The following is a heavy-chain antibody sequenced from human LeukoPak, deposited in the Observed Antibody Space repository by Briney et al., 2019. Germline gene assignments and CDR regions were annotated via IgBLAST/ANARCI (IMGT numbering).Heavy chain of an antibody. J-gene: IGHJ4*02. CDR3: AKERDSSSWSDY. Sequence: GGSLRLSCAASGFTFNIYAMHRVRQAPGKGLGWVAFIRYDGSDKYYADSVKGRFTISRDNSKNTLYLQMNSLRADDTAVYYCAKERDSSSWSDYWGQGTLVTVSS. CDR1: GFTFNIYA. CDR2: IRYDGSDK. D-gene: IGHD6-13*01. V-gene: IGHV3-30*02.